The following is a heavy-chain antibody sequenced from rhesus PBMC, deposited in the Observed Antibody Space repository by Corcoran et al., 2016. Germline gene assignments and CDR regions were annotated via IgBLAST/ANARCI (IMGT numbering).Heavy chain of an antibody. Sequence: EVRLVESGGGLVQPGGSLRLSCAASGFTFSDYYMSGVRKAPGKGPELVGFIRNKANGWTAEYAASVKGRFTISRDDSNSIASLQMNSLKTEDTAVYYCARFYSGRKGFDVWGPGVLVTVSS. CDR2: IRNKANGWTA. CDR3: ARFYSGRKGFDV. J-gene: IGHJ5-1*01. D-gene: IGHD3-16*01. CDR1: GFTFSDYY. V-gene: IGHV3-116*02.